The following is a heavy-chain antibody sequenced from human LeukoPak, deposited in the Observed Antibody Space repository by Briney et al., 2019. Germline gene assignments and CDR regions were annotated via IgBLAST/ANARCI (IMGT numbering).Heavy chain of an antibody. J-gene: IGHJ3*02. CDR3: AREGGATVTNLGAFDI. V-gene: IGHV1-69*01. Sequence: SSVKVSCKASGGTFSSSAISWVRQAPGQGLEWMGGIIPIFGTANYAQKFQGRVTITADESTSTAYMELSSLRSEDTAVYYCAREGGATVTNLGAFDIWGQGTMVTVSS. CDR1: GGTFSSSA. CDR2: IIPIFGTA. D-gene: IGHD4-17*01.